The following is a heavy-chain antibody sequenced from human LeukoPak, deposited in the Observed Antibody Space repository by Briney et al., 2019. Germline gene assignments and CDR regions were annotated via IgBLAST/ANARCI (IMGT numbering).Heavy chain of an antibody. D-gene: IGHD2-2*01. V-gene: IGHV1-3*01. CDR3: ARDPCSSSSCYYNWFDP. Sequence: ASVKVSCKASGYTFTSYAMHWVRQAPGQRLEWMGWINAGNGNTKYSQKFQGRVTITRDTSASTAYTELSRLRSEDTAVYYCARDPCSSSSCYYNWFDPWGQGTLVTVSS. CDR2: INAGNGNT. CDR1: GYTFTSYA. J-gene: IGHJ5*02.